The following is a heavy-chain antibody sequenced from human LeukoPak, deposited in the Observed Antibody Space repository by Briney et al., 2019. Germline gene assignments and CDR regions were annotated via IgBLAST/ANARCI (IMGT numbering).Heavy chain of an antibody. CDR3: ARDRDYYDSSGYHRGAAFDI. Sequence: ASVKVSCKASGGTFSSYAISWVRQAPGQGLEWRGGIIPIFGTANYAQKFQGRVTITADESTSTAYMEPSSLRSEDTAVYYCARDRDYYDSSGYHRGAAFDIWGQGTMVTVSS. J-gene: IGHJ3*02. CDR2: IIPIFGTA. CDR1: GGTFSSYA. V-gene: IGHV1-69*13. D-gene: IGHD3-22*01.